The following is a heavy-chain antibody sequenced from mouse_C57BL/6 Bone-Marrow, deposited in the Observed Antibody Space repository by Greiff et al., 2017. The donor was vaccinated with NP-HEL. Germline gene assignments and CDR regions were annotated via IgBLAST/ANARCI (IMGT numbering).Heavy chain of an antibody. J-gene: IGHJ2*01. D-gene: IGHD4-1*01. CDR1: GFNIKDDY. Sequence: EVKLVESGAELVRPGASVKLSCTASGFNIKDDYMHWVKQRPEQGLEWIGWIDPENGDTEYASKFQGKATITADTSSNTAYLQLSSLTSEDTAVYYCTSWERGFDYWGQGTTLTVSS. CDR3: TSWERGFDY. CDR2: IDPENGDT. V-gene: IGHV14-4*01.